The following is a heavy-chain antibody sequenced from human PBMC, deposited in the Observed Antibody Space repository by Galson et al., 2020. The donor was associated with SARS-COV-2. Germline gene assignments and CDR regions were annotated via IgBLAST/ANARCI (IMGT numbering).Heavy chain of an antibody. Sequence: GESLKISCSASGFIFSDYAMQWVRQAPGQGLEYVSAISSNGGTSFYADSVNGRFTMSRDNSRNMFYLQMTALRPEDTGFYYCLSYSSTRQNHWGQGTLVTVSS. V-gene: IGHV3-64D*06. CDR2: ISSNGGTS. D-gene: IGHD2-2*01. CDR3: LSYSSTRQNH. CDR1: GFIFSDYA. J-gene: IGHJ5*02.